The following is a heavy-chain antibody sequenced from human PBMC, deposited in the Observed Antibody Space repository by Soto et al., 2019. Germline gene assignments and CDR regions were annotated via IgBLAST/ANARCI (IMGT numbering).Heavy chain of an antibody. D-gene: IGHD2-2*01. CDR1: GLTFSPYI. J-gene: IGHJ4*02. V-gene: IGHV3-74*01. Sequence: GGSLRLSCAASGLTFSPYIMHLVRQAPGKGLVWVSRINADGSNRDYADSVKGRFTISRDNAKNTLYLQMNSLGAEDTAVYYCAKGGCSSTSCLDYWGQGTLVTVS. CDR2: INADGSNR. CDR3: AKGGCSSTSCLDY.